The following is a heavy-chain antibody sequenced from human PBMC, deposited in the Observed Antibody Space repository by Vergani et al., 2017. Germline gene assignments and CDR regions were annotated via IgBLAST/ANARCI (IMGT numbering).Heavy chain of an antibody. CDR2: ISGNNDDV. J-gene: IGHJ3*01. V-gene: IGHV3-21*01. CDR1: GITFWKFG. CDR3: VRDVRVSRT. Sequence: EVQLLESGGGLAQPGGSLRLSCEASGITFWKFGMHWVRQAPGKGLEWVSSISGNNDDVYYADSVKGRFTISRDNAKNSLYLDMSSLRAEDTAVYYCVRDVRVSRTWGQGTLVAVSS.